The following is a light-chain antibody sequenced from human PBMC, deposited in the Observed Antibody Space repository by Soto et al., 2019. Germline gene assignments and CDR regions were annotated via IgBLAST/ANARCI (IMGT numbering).Light chain of an antibody. CDR3: QQYNNWPRT. CDR2: DAS. V-gene: IGKV3-15*01. CDR1: QSVTSY. Sequence: EIMMTQSPATLSVSPGERATLSCRASQSVTSYLAWYQHKPGQAPRLLIYDASTRITGIPARFSGSGSGTEFTLTISSLQSEDFVVYYCQQYNNWPRTFGQGTKVEIK. J-gene: IGKJ1*01.